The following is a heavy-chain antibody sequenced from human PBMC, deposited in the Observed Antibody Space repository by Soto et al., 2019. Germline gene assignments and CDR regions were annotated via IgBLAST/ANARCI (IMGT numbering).Heavy chain of an antibody. CDR3: AKDSEVVLGYVGY. CDR1: GLTFSSYA. V-gene: IGHV3-23*01. D-gene: IGHD5-12*01. J-gene: IGHJ4*02. CDR2: ISGSGGST. Sequence: PGGSLRLSCAASGLTFSSYAMTWVRQEPGKGLEWVSAISGSGGSTYYADSVKGRFTISRDNSKNTLYLQMNSLRVEDSAVYYCAKDSEVVLGYVGYWGQGTLVTVSS.